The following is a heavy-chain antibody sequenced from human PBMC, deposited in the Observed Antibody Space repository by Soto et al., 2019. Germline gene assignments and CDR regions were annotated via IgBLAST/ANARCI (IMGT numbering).Heavy chain of an antibody. Sequence: GGSLRLSCAASGFVFSDYGMHWVRQAPGKGLEWVALITNDGNNEYYRESVKGRFSTSRDNSKNTLYLQMNSLRAEDTAMYYCARDSPYGGYSEGFWGQGTLVTVSS. CDR2: ITNDGNNE. CDR1: GFVFSDYG. CDR3: ARDSPYGGYSEGF. D-gene: IGHD2-21*02. V-gene: IGHV3-33*08. J-gene: IGHJ4*02.